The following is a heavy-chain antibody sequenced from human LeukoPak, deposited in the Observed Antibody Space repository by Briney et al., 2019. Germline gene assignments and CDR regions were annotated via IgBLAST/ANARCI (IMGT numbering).Heavy chain of an antibody. CDR3: ASGFRGQLGYFDY. J-gene: IGHJ4*02. CDR1: GGSISSGSYY. D-gene: IGHD1-1*01. Sequence: SETLSLTCIVSGGSISSGSYYWSWIRQPPGKGLEWIGYIYYSGSSNYNPSLKSRVTMSVDTSKNHFSLKLSSVTAADTAVYYCASGFRGQLGYFDYWGQGTLVTVSS. CDR2: IYYSGSS. V-gene: IGHV4-61*03.